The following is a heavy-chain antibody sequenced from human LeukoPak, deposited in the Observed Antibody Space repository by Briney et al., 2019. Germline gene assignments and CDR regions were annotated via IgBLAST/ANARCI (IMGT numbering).Heavy chain of an antibody. Sequence: GGSLRLSCAASGFTVSSNYMSWVRQAPGKGLEWVSVIYSGGNTDYADSVKGRFTISRDNSKNTLYLQMNSLRAEDTAVYYCARHYSGYDAVDYWGQGTLVTVSS. CDR2: IYSGGNT. J-gene: IGHJ4*02. V-gene: IGHV3-66*04. CDR1: GFTVSSNY. D-gene: IGHD5-12*01. CDR3: ARHYSGYDAVDY.